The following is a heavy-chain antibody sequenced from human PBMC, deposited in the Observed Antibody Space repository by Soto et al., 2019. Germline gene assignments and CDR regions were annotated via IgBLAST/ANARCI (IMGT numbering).Heavy chain of an antibody. CDR1: GGTFSSYA. J-gene: IGHJ3*02. V-gene: IGHV1-69*13. CDR2: IIPIFGTA. D-gene: IGHD3-16*02. Sequence: ASVKVSCKASGGTFSSYAISWVRQAPGQGLEWMGGIIPIFGTANYAQKFQGRVTITADESTSTAYMELSSLRSEDTAVYYCAIDYDYVWGSYRYGAFDIWGQGTMVTVSS. CDR3: AIDYDYVWGSYRYGAFDI.